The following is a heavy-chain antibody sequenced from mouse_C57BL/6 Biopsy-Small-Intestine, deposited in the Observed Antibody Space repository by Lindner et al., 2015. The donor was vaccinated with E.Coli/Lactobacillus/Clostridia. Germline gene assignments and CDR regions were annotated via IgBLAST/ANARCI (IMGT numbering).Heavy chain of an antibody. CDR3: AAYGYDLDY. J-gene: IGHJ2*01. D-gene: IGHD2-2*01. Sequence: VQLQESGPEVVKPGASVKMSCKASGYTFTDYNLHWVKQSHGKSLEWIGYINPSNGVTTYNQNFKGKATLTVNKSSSTAYMELRSLTSEDSAVYYCAAYGYDLDYWGQGTTLTVSS. CDR2: INPSNGVT. V-gene: IGHV1-22*01. CDR1: GYTFTDYN.